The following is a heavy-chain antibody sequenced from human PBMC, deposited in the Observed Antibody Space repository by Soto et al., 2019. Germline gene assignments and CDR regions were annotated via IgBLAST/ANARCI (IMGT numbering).Heavy chain of an antibody. Sequence: GGSLRLACTASGFTFSNYTMNWVRQAPGKGLEWVSNIRSTTSDTYYADSVKGRFTISRDNAKNSLYLQMNSLRDEDTAVYYCARDLYWAFDYSGQGAPGTVS. V-gene: IGHV3-48*02. CDR3: ARDLYWAFDY. CDR1: GFTFSNYT. D-gene: IGHD2-8*02. CDR2: IRSTTSDT. J-gene: IGHJ4*02.